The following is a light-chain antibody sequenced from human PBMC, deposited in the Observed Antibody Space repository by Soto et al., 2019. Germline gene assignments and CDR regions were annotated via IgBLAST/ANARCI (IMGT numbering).Light chain of an antibody. CDR2: EVN. Sequence: QYVLTQPPSASGSPGQSVTISWTGTSSDVGGYNYVSWYQQYPGKAPKLMIYEVNKRPSGVPDRFSGSKSGNTASLTVSGLQAEDEADYYCSSYAGSNNLVFGGGTQLTVL. CDR3: SSYAGSNNLV. V-gene: IGLV2-8*01. CDR1: SSDVGGYNY. J-gene: IGLJ2*01.